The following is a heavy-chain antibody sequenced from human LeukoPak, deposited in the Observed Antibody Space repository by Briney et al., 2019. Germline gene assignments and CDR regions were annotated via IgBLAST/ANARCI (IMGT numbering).Heavy chain of an antibody. J-gene: IGHJ5*02. Sequence: SETLSLTCAVYGGSFSGYYWSWIRQPPGKGLEWIGYIYYSGSTNYNPSLKSRVTISVDTSKNQFSLKLSSVTAADTAVYYCARQRSSGSIINPWGQGTLVTVSS. CDR3: ARQRSSGSIINP. CDR1: GGSFSGYY. V-gene: IGHV4-59*08. CDR2: IYYSGST. D-gene: IGHD6-19*01.